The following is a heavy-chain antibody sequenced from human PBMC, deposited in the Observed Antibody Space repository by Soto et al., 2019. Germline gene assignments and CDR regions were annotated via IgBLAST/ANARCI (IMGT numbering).Heavy chain of an antibody. J-gene: IGHJ4*02. CDR3: AKLPIYDSSGYCY. Sequence: GGSLRLSCAASGFTFSSYGMHWVRQAPGKGLEWVAVISYDGSNKYYADSVKGRFTISRDNSENTLYLQMNSLRAEDTAVYYCAKLPIYDSSGYCYWGQGTLVTVSS. CDR1: GFTFSSYG. CDR2: ISYDGSNK. V-gene: IGHV3-30*18. D-gene: IGHD3-22*01.